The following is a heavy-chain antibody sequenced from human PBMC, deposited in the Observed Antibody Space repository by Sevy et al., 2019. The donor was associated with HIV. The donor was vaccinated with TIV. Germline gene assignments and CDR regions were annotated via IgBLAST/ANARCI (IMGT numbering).Heavy chain of an antibody. CDR1: GFTFSSYG. Sequence: GGSLRLSCAASGFTFSSYGMHWVRQAPGKGLEWVAVISYDGSNKYYADSVKGRFTISRDKSKNTLYLQMNSLRAEDTAVYDCAKGARIQLWLGHDYWGQGTLVTVSS. V-gene: IGHV3-30*18. J-gene: IGHJ4*02. CDR2: ISYDGSNK. CDR3: AKGARIQLWLGHDY. D-gene: IGHD5-18*01.